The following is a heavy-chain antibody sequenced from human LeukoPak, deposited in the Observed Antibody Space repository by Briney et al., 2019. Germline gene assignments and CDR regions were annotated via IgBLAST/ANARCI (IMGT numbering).Heavy chain of an antibody. J-gene: IGHJ4*02. CDR1: GFTVSSNY. CDR3: ARHPPFYDSSGYFDY. CDR2: IYYSGST. D-gene: IGHD3-22*01. Sequence: PGGSLRLSCVASGFTVSSNYMSWVRQPPGKGLEWIGSIYYSGSTYYNPSLKSRVTISVDTSKNQFSLKLSSVTAADTAVYYCARHPPFYDSSGYFDYWGQGTLVTVSS. V-gene: IGHV4-39*01.